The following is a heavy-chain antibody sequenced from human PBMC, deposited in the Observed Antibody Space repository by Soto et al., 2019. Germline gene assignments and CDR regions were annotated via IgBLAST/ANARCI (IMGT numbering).Heavy chain of an antibody. CDR1: GFTFSSYA. V-gene: IGHV3-23*01. D-gene: IGHD5-12*01. CDR3: AKVNLLDNVATIFGPFDY. J-gene: IGHJ4*02. Sequence: PGGSLRLSCAASGFTFSSYAMSWVRQAPGKGLEWVSAISGSGGSTYYADSVKGRFTISRDNSKNTLYLQMNSLRAEDTAVYYCAKVNLLDNVATIFGPFDYGGQGTLVTVSS. CDR2: ISGSGGST.